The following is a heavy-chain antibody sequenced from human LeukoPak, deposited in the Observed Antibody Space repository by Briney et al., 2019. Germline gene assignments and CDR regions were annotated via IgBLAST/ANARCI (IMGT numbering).Heavy chain of an antibody. J-gene: IGHJ4*02. CDR3: VRGTGY. Sequence: GSLRLSCSVSGFTFSTYVMHWVRQAPGKGLEYVSAFSSNGDNTYYADSVKGRFTISRDNSKNTLYLQMSSLRPDDTAVYFCVRGTGYWGQGTLVTVSS. V-gene: IGHV3-64D*06. CDR1: GFTFSTYV. CDR2: FSSNGDNT.